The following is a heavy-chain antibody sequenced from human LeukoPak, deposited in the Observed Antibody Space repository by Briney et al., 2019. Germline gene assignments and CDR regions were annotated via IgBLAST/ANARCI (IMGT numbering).Heavy chain of an antibody. CDR3: ARDRGYFDN. CDR1: GFTFSIYS. CDR2: ITSSSNYI. J-gene: IGHJ4*02. Sequence: GGSLRLSCAASGFTFSIYSMNWVRQAPGNGLEWLSSITSSSNYIYYADSVKGRFTISRDNVQNSLYLQMNSLRAEDTAMYYCARDRGYFDNWGQGTLVTVSS. V-gene: IGHV3-21*01.